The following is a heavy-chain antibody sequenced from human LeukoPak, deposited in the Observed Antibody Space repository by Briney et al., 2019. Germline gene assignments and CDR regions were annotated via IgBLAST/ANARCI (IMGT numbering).Heavy chain of an antibody. CDR3: AREFTIFGVVVPMDV. CDR2: ISAYNGNT. J-gene: IGHJ6*03. D-gene: IGHD3-3*01. CDR1: GYTFSGHY. Sequence: ASVKVSCKASGYTFSGHYIHWVRQAPGQGLEWMGWISAYNGNTNYAQKLQGRVTMTTDTSTSTAYMELRSLRSDDTAVYYCAREFTIFGVVVPMDVWGKGTTVTVSS. V-gene: IGHV1-18*04.